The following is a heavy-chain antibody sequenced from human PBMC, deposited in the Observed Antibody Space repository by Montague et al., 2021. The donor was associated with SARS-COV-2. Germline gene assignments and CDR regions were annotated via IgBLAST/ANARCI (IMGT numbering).Heavy chain of an antibody. D-gene: IGHD4-23*01. V-gene: IGHV2-5*01. CDR3: ARSYGTTVVTRAFDY. Sequence: PALVKPTQTLTLTCTFSGFSLISDGVGVGWIRQPPGKALEWLALIFWNDDKRYNSSLKNRLTVTKDTYKNQVVLTMTNMDPVDTATYYCARSYGTTVVTRAFDYWGQGTLVTVSS. J-gene: IGHJ4*02. CDR1: GFSLISDGVG. CDR2: IFWNDDK.